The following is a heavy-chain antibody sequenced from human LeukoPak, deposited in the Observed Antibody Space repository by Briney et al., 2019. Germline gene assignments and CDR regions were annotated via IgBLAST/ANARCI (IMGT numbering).Heavy chain of an antibody. V-gene: IGHV4-31*03. Sequence: SETLSLTCTVSGGSVSSGGYYWSWIRQHPGKGLEWIGYIYYSGSTYYNPSLKSRVTISVDTSKNQFSLKLSSVTAADTAVYYCARGVLLWFGELRYYFDYWGQGTLVTVSS. CDR3: ARGVLLWFGELRYYFDY. D-gene: IGHD3-10*01. J-gene: IGHJ4*02. CDR2: IYYSGST. CDR1: GGSVSSGGYY.